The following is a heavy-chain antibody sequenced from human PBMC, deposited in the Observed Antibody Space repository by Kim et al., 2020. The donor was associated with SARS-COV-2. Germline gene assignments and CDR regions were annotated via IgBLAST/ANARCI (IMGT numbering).Heavy chain of an antibody. V-gene: IGHV3-21*01. CDR2: I. Sequence: IYDADSVRGRFTIARDNAANSLLLQLTSLRAEDTAVYYCARARWGSYFDYWGQGTLVTVSS. CDR3: ARARWGSYFDY. D-gene: IGHD2-21*01. J-gene: IGHJ4*02.